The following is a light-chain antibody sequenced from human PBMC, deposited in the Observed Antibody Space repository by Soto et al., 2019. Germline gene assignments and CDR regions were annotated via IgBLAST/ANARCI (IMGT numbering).Light chain of an antibody. V-gene: IGLV2-14*03. CDR3: LTHTCSSASV. CDR2: DVT. CDR1: SSDVGGYDY. J-gene: IGLJ1*01. Sequence: QSALTQPAAVSGSPGQSITISCTGTSSDVGGYDYVSWFQQHPGKAPKLIIYDVTNRPSGVSDRFSGSKSGYTASLTISGLQAADEADCYCLTHTCSSASVLGTGTKVTVL.